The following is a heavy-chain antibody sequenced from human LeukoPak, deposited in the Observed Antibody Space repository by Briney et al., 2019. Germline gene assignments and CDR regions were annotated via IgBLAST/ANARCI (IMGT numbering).Heavy chain of an antibody. CDR3: ARDLPNSSGWYGY. J-gene: IGHJ4*02. D-gene: IGHD6-19*01. CDR2: ISSSSSYI. V-gene: IGHV3-21*01. Sequence: PGGSLRLSRAASGVTFSSYSMNWVRQVPGEGLGWVSSISSSSSYIYYADSVKGRFTISRDNAKNSLYLQMNSLRAEDTAVYYCARDLPNSSGWYGYWGQGTLVTVSS. CDR1: GVTFSSYS.